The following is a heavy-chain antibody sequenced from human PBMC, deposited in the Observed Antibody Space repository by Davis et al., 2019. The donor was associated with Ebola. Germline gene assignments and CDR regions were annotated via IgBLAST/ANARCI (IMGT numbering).Heavy chain of an antibody. CDR1: RYTFTTYG. Sequence: ASVTVSCKASRYTFTTYGLSWVRQAPGQGIEWMGWLSTYNDNTNHAQKLQGRVTMTTDTSPSTAYMELRSLRPDDTAVYYRARDRYCSGGSCSSSYYYGMDVWGQGTTVTVSS. D-gene: IGHD2-15*01. J-gene: IGHJ6*02. CDR3: ARDRYCSGGSCSSSYYYGMDV. V-gene: IGHV1-18*01. CDR2: LSTYNDNT.